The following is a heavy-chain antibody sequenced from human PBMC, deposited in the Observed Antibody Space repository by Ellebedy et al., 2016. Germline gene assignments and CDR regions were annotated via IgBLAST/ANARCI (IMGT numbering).Heavy chain of an antibody. Sequence: ASVKVSCKASGYTFTSFYMHWVRQAPGQGLEWMGMISPSDGSTNYAPKFQGRVTVTRDTSTRTVNMELSSLRSADTAVYCCARGPYYYDSSGYNDYWGQGTLVTVSS. CDR3: ARGPYYYDSSGYNDY. CDR2: ISPSDGST. J-gene: IGHJ4*02. V-gene: IGHV1-46*01. CDR1: GYTFTSFY. D-gene: IGHD3-22*01.